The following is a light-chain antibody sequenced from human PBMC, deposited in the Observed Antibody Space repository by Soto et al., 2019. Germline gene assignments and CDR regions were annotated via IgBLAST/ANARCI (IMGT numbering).Light chain of an antibody. CDR2: DAS. J-gene: IGKJ1*01. Sequence: EIVLTQSPGTLSLSPGEGATFSCRASQSISSNFLAWYQQKPGQAPRLLIYDASSRATGIPDRFSGGGSGTDFTLTISRLEPEDFAVYYCQQYGSSGTFGQGTKVDIK. V-gene: IGKV3-20*01. CDR3: QQYGSSGT. CDR1: QSISSNF.